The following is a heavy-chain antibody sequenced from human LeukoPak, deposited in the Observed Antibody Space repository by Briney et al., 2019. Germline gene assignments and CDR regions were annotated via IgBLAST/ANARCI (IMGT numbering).Heavy chain of an antibody. CDR2: INHSGST. V-gene: IGHV4-34*01. CDR3: ARHGVTTYFDY. D-gene: IGHD4-17*01. J-gene: IGHJ4*02. Sequence: SETLSLTCAVYGGSFSGYYWSWIRQPPGKGLEWIGEINHSGSTNYNPSLKSRVTISVDTSKNQFSLKLRSVTAADTAVYYCARHGVTTYFDYWGQGTLVTVSS. CDR1: GGSFSGYY.